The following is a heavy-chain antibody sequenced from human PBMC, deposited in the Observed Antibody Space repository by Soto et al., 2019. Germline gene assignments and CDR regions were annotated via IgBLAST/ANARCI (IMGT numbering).Heavy chain of an antibody. Sequence: SETLSLTCAVSGYSISSGYYWGWIRQPPGKGLEWIGSVYHSVSPYYNPSLKSRVTISVDTSKNQFSLKLSSVTAADTAVYYCARAPPLLWFGESTPIYYYYGMDVWGQGTTVTVSS. CDR1: GYSISSGYY. D-gene: IGHD3-10*01. CDR3: ARAPPLLWFGESTPIYYYYGMDV. CDR2: VYHSVSP. J-gene: IGHJ6*02. V-gene: IGHV4-38-2*01.